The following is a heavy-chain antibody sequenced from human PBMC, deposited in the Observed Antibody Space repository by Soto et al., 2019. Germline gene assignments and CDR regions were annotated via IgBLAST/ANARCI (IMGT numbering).Heavy chain of an antibody. V-gene: IGHV5-51*01. Sequence: PGESLRISCKGSGYTFTNYWIGWVRQMPGKGLEWMGIIYPGDSDTKYNPSFQGQVTISADKSITTTYLQWSSLRASDTAIYYCAASIFYYGMDVWGQGTTVTVSS. CDR2: IYPGDSDT. CDR1: GYTFTNYW. CDR3: AASIFYYGMDV. J-gene: IGHJ6*02.